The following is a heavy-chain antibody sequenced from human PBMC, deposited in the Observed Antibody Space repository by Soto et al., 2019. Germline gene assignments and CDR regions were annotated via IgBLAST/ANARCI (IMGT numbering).Heavy chain of an antibody. D-gene: IGHD3-10*01. V-gene: IGHV3-21*01. J-gene: IGHJ4*02. CDR2: ISSSSSYI. CDR3: ARAAQARAWHLWFGAEGAIDY. CDR1: GFTFSSYS. Sequence: GGSLRLSCAASGFTFSSYSMNWVRQAPGKGLEWVSSISSSSSYIYYADSVKGRFTISRDNAKNSLYLQMNSLRAEDTAVYYCARAAQARAWHLWFGAEGAIDYWGQGTLVTVSS.